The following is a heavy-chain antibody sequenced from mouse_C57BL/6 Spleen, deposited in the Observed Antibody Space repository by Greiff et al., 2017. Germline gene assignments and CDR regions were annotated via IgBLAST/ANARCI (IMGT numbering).Heavy chain of an antibody. V-gene: IGHV1-55*01. J-gene: IGHJ4*01. CDR2: IYPGSGST. CDR1: GYTFTSYW. Sequence: VQLQQSGAELVKPGASVKMSCKASGYTFTSYWITWVKQKPGQGLEWIGDIYPGSGSTNYNEKFKSKATLTVDTSSSTAYMQLSSLTSEDSAVYCCARWKDYDVYAMDYWGQGTSVTVSS. CDR3: ARWKDYDVYAMDY. D-gene: IGHD2-4*01.